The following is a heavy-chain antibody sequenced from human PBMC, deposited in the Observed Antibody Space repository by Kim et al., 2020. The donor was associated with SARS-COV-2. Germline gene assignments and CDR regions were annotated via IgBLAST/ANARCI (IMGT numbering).Heavy chain of an antibody. J-gene: IGHJ6*01. D-gene: IGHD2-21*01. V-gene: IGHV3-21*01. Sequence: GGSLRLSCAASGFTFSSYSMNWVRQAPGKGLEWVSSISTCSSDIYYADSVKGRFTVSRDNAKNSLHLQMNSLRAEDTAVYYCARGGRDCYDRWGHYY. CDR2: ISTCSSDI. CDR1: GFTFSSYS. CDR3: ARGGRDCYDRWGHYY.